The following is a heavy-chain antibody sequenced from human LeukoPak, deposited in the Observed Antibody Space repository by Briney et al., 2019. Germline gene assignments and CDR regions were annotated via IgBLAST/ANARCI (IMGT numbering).Heavy chain of an antibody. Sequence: ASVKVSCKVSGYTLTELSMHWVRQAPGKGLEWMGRFDPEDGETVYAQKFQGRVTMTEDTSTNTAYTELSSLRSEDTAVYYCATQQLVRFCLRFQHWGQGALVTVSS. V-gene: IGHV1-24*01. CDR1: GYTLTELS. J-gene: IGHJ1*01. CDR2: FDPEDGET. CDR3: ATQQLVRFCLRFQH. D-gene: IGHD6-13*01.